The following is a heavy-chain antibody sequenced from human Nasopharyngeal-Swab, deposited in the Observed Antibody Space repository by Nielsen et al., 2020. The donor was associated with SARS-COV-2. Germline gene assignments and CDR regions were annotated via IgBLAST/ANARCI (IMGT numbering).Heavy chain of an antibody. J-gene: IGHJ3*02. CDR1: GFTFSSYA. CDR3: AKSKGMADAFDI. D-gene: IGHD5-24*01. CDR2: ISGGGGST. V-gene: IGHV3-23*01. Sequence: GGSLRLSCAASGFTFSSYAMSWVRQAPGKGLEWVSAISGGGGSTYYADSVKGRFTISRDNSKNTLYLQMNSLRAEDTAVYYCAKSKGMADAFDIWGQGTMVTVSS.